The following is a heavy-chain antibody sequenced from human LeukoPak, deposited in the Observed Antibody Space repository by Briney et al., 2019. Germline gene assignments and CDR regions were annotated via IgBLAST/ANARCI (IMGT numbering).Heavy chain of an antibody. CDR1: GFTFSSYW. CDR3: VRDDNYDFLRGYRYYYGMDV. CDR2: IKQDGSEK. J-gene: IGHJ6*02. D-gene: IGHD3-3*01. Sequence: GGSLRLSCAASGFTFSSYWMSWVRQAPGKGLEWVANIKQDGSEKYYVDSVKGRFTISRHNSKNTLYLQMNSLRAEDTAVYYCVRDDNYDFLRGYRYYYGMDVWGQGTTVTVSS. V-gene: IGHV3-7*01.